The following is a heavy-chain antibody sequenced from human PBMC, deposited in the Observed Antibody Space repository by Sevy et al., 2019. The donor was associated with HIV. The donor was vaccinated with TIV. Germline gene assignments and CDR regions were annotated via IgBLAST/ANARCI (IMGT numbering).Heavy chain of an antibody. CDR2: TYYRSKWYN. CDR3: ARGDELNSYSYGMDV. Sequence: SQTLSLTCAISGDSVSSSSAAWNWFRQSPSRGLEWLGRTYYRSKWYNNYAVSVKSRVTINPATSENQFSLHLNSVTPEDTAVYFCARGDELNSYSYGMDVWGQGTTVTVSS. J-gene: IGHJ6*02. CDR1: GDSVSSSSAA. D-gene: IGHD1-1*01. V-gene: IGHV6-1*01.